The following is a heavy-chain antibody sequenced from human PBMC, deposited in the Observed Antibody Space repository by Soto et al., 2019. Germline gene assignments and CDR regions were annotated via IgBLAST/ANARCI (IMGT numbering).Heavy chain of an antibody. CDR1: GFTFRHYS. J-gene: IGHJ1*01. CDR2: ISTSSSPR. V-gene: IGHV3-48*02. D-gene: IGHD2-8*01. Sequence: PGWSLRLSCAASGFTFRHYSMHWVRQAPGKGLEWVAYISTSSSPRYYADSVKGRFTISRDNDRKSIYLEMSSLRDEDTAIYYCARDALHYYASDGRHAGWG. CDR3: ARDALHYYASDGRHAG.